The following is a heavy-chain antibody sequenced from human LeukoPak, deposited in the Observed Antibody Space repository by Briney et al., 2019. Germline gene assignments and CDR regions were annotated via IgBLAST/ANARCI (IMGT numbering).Heavy chain of an antibody. CDR3: ARCIVVIPVVRGGGYYGMDV. Sequence: GGSLRLSCAASGFTFNIYSMHWIRQAPGKGLEWVAVISPDGSSENYADSVRGRFTISRDNAKKTLYLQLNSLRPEDTAVYYCARCIVVIPVVRGGGYYGMDVWGQGTTVTVSS. CDR2: ISPDGSSE. D-gene: IGHD2-2*01. V-gene: IGHV3-30*04. CDR1: GFTFNIYS. J-gene: IGHJ6*02.